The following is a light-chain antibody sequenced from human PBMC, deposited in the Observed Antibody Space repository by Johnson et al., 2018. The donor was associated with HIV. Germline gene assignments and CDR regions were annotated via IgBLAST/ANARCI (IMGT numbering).Light chain of an antibody. Sequence: QSVLTQPPSVSVAPGEKVTISCSGSSSNIGNNYVSWYQQLPGTAPKLLIYDNNKRPSGIPDRFSGSKSGTSATLGINGLQTGDEADYYCGTWDSSLSARYVFGTGTKVTVL. CDR3: GTWDSSLSARYV. V-gene: IGLV1-51*01. J-gene: IGLJ1*01. CDR2: DNN. CDR1: SSNIGNNY.